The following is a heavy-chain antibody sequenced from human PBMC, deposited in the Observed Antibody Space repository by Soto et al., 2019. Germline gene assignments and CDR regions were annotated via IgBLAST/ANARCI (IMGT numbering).Heavy chain of an antibody. CDR1: GFSLTGSGVG. Sequence: SGPTLVNPTQTLTLTCTFSGFSLTGSGVGVGWIRQPPGKALEWLALIYWDDDKRYSPSLKSRLTITKDTSKNQVALTVTNMDPVDTATYYCARFLWSDTSLYYFDCWGQGTLVTVSS. CDR2: IYWDDDK. J-gene: IGHJ4*02. V-gene: IGHV2-5*02. CDR3: ARFLWSDTSLYYFDC. D-gene: IGHD3-3*01.